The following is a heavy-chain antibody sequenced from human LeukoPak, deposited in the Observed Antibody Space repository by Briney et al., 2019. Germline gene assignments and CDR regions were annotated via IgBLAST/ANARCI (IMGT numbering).Heavy chain of an antibody. CDR2: ISWNSGSI. J-gene: IGHJ4*02. D-gene: IGHD1-14*01. CDR3: ARSEDLSYFDY. Sequence: PGRSLRLSCAASGFTFDDYAMHWVRQAPGKGLEWVSGISWNSGSIGYADSVKGRFTISRDNAKNSLYLQMNSLRAEDTALYCCARSEDLSYFDYWGQGTLVTVSS. CDR1: GFTFDDYA. V-gene: IGHV3-9*01.